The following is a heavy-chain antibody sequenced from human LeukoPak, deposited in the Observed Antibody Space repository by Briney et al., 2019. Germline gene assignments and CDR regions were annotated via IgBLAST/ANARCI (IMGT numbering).Heavy chain of an antibody. CDR1: GDSINSYY. Sequence: KPSETLSLTCTVSGDSINSYYRSWIRQPPQKGLEWIGHIYYSGTTSYSPSLKGRATISVDTSKTQLSLKMNSVTAADTAVYYCARLQRITMAGPDYWYFDLWGRGTLVTVSS. V-gene: IGHV4-59*01. CDR2: IYYSGTT. D-gene: IGHD3-10*01. J-gene: IGHJ2*01. CDR3: ARLQRITMAGPDYWYFDL.